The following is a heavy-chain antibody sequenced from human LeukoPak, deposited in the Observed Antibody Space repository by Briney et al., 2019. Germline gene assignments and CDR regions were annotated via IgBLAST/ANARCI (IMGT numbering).Heavy chain of an antibody. CDR1: GFTFSSYG. D-gene: IGHD6-13*01. J-gene: IGHJ3*02. CDR3: ASAAGAFDM. CDR2: IWSDSSHK. Sequence: GGSLRLSCAASGFTFSSYGMHWLRQAPGKGLEWVAVIWSDSSHKYYADTMKGRCTISRDNSKNMVYLQMNSLRVEDTAVYYCASAAGAFDMRGQGTSVTVSS. V-gene: IGHV3-33*01.